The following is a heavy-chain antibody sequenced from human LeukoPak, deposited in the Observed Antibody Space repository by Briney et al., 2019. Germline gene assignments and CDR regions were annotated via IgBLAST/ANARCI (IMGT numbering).Heavy chain of an antibody. Sequence: GGSLRLSCAASGFTFSSYGMHWVRQAPGKGLEWVAFIRYDGSNKYYADSVKGRFTISRDNSKNTLYLQMNSLRAEDTAVYYCAKDGAPDFWSGYWGQGTLVTVSS. CDR3: AKDGAPDFWSGY. D-gene: IGHD3-3*01. V-gene: IGHV3-30*02. CDR2: IRYDGSNK. CDR1: GFTFSSYG. J-gene: IGHJ4*02.